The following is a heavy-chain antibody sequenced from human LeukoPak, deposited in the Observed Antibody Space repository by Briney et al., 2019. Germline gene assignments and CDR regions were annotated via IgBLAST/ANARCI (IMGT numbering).Heavy chain of an antibody. Sequence: GGSLRLSCAASGFTFSSYGVHWVRQAPGKGLEWVSGVSGSGGSTYYADSVKGRFTISRDNSKNTLDLQMNSLRAEDTAVYYCAKAGRYSSGWYDYWGQGTLVTVSS. V-gene: IGHV3-23*01. J-gene: IGHJ4*02. CDR3: AKAGRYSSGWYDY. D-gene: IGHD6-19*01. CDR1: GFTFSSYG. CDR2: VSGSGGST.